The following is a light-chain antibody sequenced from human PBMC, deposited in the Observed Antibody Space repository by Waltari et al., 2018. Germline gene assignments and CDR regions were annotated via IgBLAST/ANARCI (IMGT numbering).Light chain of an antibody. CDR1: SLRSYY. CDR3: HSRDASGVGGT. V-gene: IGLV3-19*01. CDR2: DKN. J-gene: IGLJ3*02. Sequence: TQDPAVSVAMGQTVRITCQGDSLRSYYASWYRQRPGQAPILVMYDKNNRPSGVPERFAGSSSDNTAALTITGAQAEDEAYYYCHSRDASGVGGTFGGGTKLTVL.